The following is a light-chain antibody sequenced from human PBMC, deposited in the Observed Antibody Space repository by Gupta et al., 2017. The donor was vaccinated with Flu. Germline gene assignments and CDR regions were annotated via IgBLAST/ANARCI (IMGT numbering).Light chain of an antibody. CDR1: QGISTY. Sequence: DIQMTQSPSSLSASVGDRVTVTCRASQGISTYVAWYQQKPGKVPKLLIYTASTLRPGVPSRFSGSGSGTEFTLTISSLQPEDVATYYCQTHNCAPFVFGHGTKVEIK. CDR2: TAS. CDR3: QTHNCAPFV. J-gene: IGKJ1*01. V-gene: IGKV1-27*01.